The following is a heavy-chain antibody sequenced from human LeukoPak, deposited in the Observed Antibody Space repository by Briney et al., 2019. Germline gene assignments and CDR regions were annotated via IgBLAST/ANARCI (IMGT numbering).Heavy chain of an antibody. CDR2: ISGSGGST. CDR1: GFTFSSYT. V-gene: IGHV3-23*01. D-gene: IGHD3-22*01. J-gene: IGHJ3*02. Sequence: GGSLRLSCAASGFTFSSYTMSWVRQAPGKGLEWVSAISGSGGSTYYADSVKGRFTISRDNAKNSLYLQMNSLRAEDTAVYYCARGPLRAYYYDSSGYYRDAFDIWGQGTMVTVSS. CDR3: ARGPLRAYYYDSSGYYRDAFDI.